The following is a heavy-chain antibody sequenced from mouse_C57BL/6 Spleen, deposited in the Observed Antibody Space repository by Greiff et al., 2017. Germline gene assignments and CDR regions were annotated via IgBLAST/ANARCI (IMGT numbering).Heavy chain of an antibody. CDR3: AREFITTVVAHFDY. D-gene: IGHD1-1*01. Sequence: EVQLVESGGGLVKPGGSLKLSCAASGFTFSSYAMSWVRQTPEKRLEWVATISDGGSYTNYPDNVKGRFTISRDNAKNNLYLQMSHLKSEDTAMYYCAREFITTVVAHFDYWGQGTTLTVSS. J-gene: IGHJ2*01. CDR1: GFTFSSYA. CDR2: ISDGGSYT. V-gene: IGHV5-4*01.